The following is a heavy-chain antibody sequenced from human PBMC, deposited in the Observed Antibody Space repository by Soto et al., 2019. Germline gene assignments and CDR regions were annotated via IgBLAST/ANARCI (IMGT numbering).Heavy chain of an antibody. V-gene: IGHV1-46*01. CDR3: ARPQIGGSYWGGIGMDV. D-gene: IGHD1-26*01. CDR2: INPSGDGT. Sequence: QVQLVQSGAEVKKPGASVKISCKASGYIFSSYSLHWVRQAPGQGLAWMGIINPSGDGTTYAQKFQGRVTMTRDTSTNTVYMELGSLKSEDTAVYYCARPQIGGSYWGGIGMDVWGQGTTVTVSS. CDR1: GYIFSSYS. J-gene: IGHJ6*02.